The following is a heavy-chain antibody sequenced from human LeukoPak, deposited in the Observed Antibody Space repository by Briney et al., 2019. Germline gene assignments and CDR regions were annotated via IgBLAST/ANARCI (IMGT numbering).Heavy chain of an antibody. CDR2: INWNGGST. V-gene: IGHV3-20*04. J-gene: IGHJ3*02. CDR3: ARGVGTTYDFWSGYYDLFGAFDI. Sequence: GGSLRLSCAASGFTFDDYGMSWVRQAPGKGLEWVSGINWNGGSTGYADSVKGRFTISRDNAKNSLYLQMNSLRAEDTALYYCARGVGTTYDFWSGYYDLFGAFDIWGQGAMVTVSS. D-gene: IGHD3-3*01. CDR1: GFTFDDYG.